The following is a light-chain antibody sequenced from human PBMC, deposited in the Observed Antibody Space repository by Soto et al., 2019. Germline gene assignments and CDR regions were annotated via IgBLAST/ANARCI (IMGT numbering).Light chain of an antibody. CDR2: DNN. J-gene: IGLJ3*02. V-gene: IGLV1-51*01. CDR3: GTWDSSLSGGV. Sequence: QSVLTQPPSVSAAPGQKVTISCSGSSSNIGNNNVSWYQQLPRTAPKVLIYDNNKRPSGIPDRFSGSKSGTSATLGITGLQAGDEADYYCGTWDSSLSGGVFGGGTKVTVL. CDR1: SSNIGNNN.